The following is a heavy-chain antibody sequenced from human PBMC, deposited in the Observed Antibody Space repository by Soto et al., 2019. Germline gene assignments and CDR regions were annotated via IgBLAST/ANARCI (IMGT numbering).Heavy chain of an antibody. Sequence: SVKVSCKASGGTFSSYAISWVRQAPGQGLEWMGGIIPIFCTANYAQKFQGRVTITADTSTSTSDMALSSLRSEGTAVYYWATSNTWNYDWFDSWGQGTLVTVSS. CDR3: ATSNTWNYDWFDS. D-gene: IGHD1-7*01. CDR2: IIPIFCTA. CDR1: GGTFSSYA. V-gene: IGHV1-69*06. J-gene: IGHJ5*01.